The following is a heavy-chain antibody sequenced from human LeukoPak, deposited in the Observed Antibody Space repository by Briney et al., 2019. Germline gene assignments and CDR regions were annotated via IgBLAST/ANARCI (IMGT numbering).Heavy chain of an antibody. Sequence: GGSLRLSCAASGFIFNSHSMNWVRQAPGKGLEWVSSISSTSSYIYYADSVKSRFTISRDNAKNSLYLQMNSLRAEDTAVYYCARSIVVVPAAMGYWGQGTLVTVSS. J-gene: IGHJ4*02. V-gene: IGHV3-21*01. CDR1: GFIFNSHS. CDR3: ARSIVVVPAAMGY. CDR2: ISSTSSYI. D-gene: IGHD2-2*01.